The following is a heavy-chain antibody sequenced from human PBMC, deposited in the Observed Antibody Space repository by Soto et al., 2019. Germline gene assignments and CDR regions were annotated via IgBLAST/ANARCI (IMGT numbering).Heavy chain of an antibody. D-gene: IGHD4-17*01. CDR1: GYTFATYG. CDR2: ISAYNGNT. CDR3: ARDLHGDPYY. J-gene: IGHJ4*02. Sequence: ASVKVSCKASGYTFATYGTTWVRQAPGQGLEWMGWISAYNGNTNYAQKLQGRVTMTTDTSTSTAYMELRSLRSDDTAVYYCARDLHGDPYYWGQGTLVTVSS. V-gene: IGHV1-18*01.